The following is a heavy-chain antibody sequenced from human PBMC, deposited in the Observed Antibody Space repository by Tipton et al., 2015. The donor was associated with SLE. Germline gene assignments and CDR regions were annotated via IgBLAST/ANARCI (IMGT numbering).Heavy chain of an antibody. Sequence: SLRLSCAASGFSLSGYGMHWVRQAPGKGLEWLTFIRPDGSHESYGDSVKGRFTISRDTSKNTLFLQMKSLRVDDTGVYYCARDLNWDYYFDYWGQGTLVTVSS. V-gene: IGHV3-30*02. CDR2: IRPDGSHE. D-gene: IGHD7-27*01. CDR1: GFSLSGYG. J-gene: IGHJ4*02. CDR3: ARDLNWDYYFDY.